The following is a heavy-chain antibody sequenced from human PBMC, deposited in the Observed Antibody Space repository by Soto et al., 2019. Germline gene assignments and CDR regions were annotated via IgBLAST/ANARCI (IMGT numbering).Heavy chain of an antibody. CDR1: GYSFTSYW. V-gene: IGHV5-51*01. Sequence: PGESLKISFKGSGYSFTSYWIGWVRQMPGKGLEWMGIIYPGDSDTRYSPSFQGQVTISADKSISTAYLQWSSLKASDTAMYYCARPSHSSSYYYGMDVWGQGTTVTVSS. J-gene: IGHJ6*02. D-gene: IGHD6-13*01. CDR3: ARPSHSSSYYYGMDV. CDR2: IYPGDSDT.